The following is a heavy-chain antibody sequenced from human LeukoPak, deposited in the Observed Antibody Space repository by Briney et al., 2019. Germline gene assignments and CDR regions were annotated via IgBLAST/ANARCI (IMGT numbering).Heavy chain of an antibody. CDR1: GFTFSSYE. J-gene: IGHJ4*02. Sequence: GGSLRLSCAASGFTFSSYEMHWVRQAPGKGLEWVSYISSSDSTIYYADSVKGRFTISRDNAKNSLYLQMNSLRAEDTAVYYCARDYGGSSPFDFWGQGTLVTVSS. CDR3: ARDYGGSSPFDF. CDR2: ISSSDSTI. V-gene: IGHV3-48*03. D-gene: IGHD4-23*01.